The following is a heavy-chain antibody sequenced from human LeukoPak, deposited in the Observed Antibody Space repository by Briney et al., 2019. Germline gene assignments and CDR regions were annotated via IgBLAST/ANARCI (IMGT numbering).Heavy chain of an antibody. V-gene: IGHV3-53*05. CDR1: GFTVSSNY. Sequence: GGSLRLSCAASGFTVSSNYMNWVRQAPGKGLEWVSVIYSGGSTYYADSVKGRFTISRDNSKNTLYLQMNSLRAEDTAVYYCARRDSSLVSGMDVWGQGTTVTVSS. J-gene: IGHJ6*02. CDR3: ARRDSSLVSGMDV. D-gene: IGHD6-13*01. CDR2: IYSGGST.